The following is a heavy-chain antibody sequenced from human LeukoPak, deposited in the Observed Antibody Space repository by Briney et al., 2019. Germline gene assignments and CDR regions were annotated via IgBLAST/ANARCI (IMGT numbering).Heavy chain of an antibody. D-gene: IGHD3-22*01. Sequence: GGSLRLSCAASGFTFSVYYMSWIRQTPGKGLEWVSYISSSGSSIYYADSVKGRFTISRDNAKNSLFLQMNSLRAEDTAVYYCARKTDSGGQGDYWGPGTLVTVSS. CDR3: ARKTDSGGQGDY. J-gene: IGHJ4*02. V-gene: IGHV3-11*04. CDR1: GFTFSVYY. CDR2: ISSSGSSI.